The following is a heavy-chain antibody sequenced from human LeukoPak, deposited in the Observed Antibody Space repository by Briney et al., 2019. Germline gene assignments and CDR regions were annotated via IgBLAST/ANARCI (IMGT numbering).Heavy chain of an antibody. CDR1: GYTFTSYG. CDR3: ARSQYYYGSGSYPGDY. V-gene: IGHV1-18*01. J-gene: IGHJ4*02. Sequence: ASVKVSCKASGYTFTSYGISWVRQAPGQGLEWMGWISAYDGNTNYAQKLQGRVTMTTDTSTSTAYMELRSLRSDDTAVYYCARSQYYYGSGSYPGDYWGQGTLVTVSS. D-gene: IGHD3-10*01. CDR2: ISAYDGNT.